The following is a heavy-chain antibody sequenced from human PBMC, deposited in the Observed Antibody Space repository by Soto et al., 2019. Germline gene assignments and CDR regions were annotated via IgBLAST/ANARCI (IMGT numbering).Heavy chain of an antibody. CDR1: GFTFSSYG. J-gene: IGHJ4*01. D-gene: IGHD3-22*01. V-gene: IGHV3-33*01. Sequence: GGSLRLSCAASGFTFSSYGMHWVRQAPGKGLEWVAVIWYDGSNKYYADSVKGRFTISRDHSKNTLYLQMNSLRAEDTAVYYCETDLYDGNGYYDLRYDHWGHGTVVTIAA. CDR3: ETDLYDGNGYYDLRYDH. CDR2: IWYDGSNK.